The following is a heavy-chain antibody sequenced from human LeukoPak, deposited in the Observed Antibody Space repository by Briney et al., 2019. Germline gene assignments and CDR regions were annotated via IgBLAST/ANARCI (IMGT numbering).Heavy chain of an antibody. CDR3: ARSYYGMDV. V-gene: IGHV4-59*08. CDR1: GGSISSYY. J-gene: IGHJ6*02. Sequence: TTSETLSLTCTVSGGSISSYYWSWIRQPPGKGLEWIGYIYYSGSTNYNPSLKSRVTISVDTSKDQFSLKLSSVTAADTAVYYCARSYYGMDVWGQGTTVTVSS. CDR2: IYYSGST.